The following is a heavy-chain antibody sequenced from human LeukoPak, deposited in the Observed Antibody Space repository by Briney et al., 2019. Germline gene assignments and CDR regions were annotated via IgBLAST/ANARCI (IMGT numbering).Heavy chain of an antibody. J-gene: IGHJ4*02. D-gene: IGHD6-19*01. V-gene: IGHV3-23*01. Sequence: GGSLRLSCAASGVSFSSYGISWVRQAPGKGLEWVSAITDTCSSTYYSDSAKGRFTISRDNSKNTLYLQMNSLRSEDTAVHFCAKDPRSSGWYGYCFDYWGQGALGTASS. CDR2: ITDTCSST. CDR1: GVSFSSYG. CDR3: AKDPRSSGWYGYCFDY.